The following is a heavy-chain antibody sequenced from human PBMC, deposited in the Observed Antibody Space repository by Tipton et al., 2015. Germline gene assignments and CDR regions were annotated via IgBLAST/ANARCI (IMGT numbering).Heavy chain of an antibody. CDR2: INERDYIT. CDR1: EFTFGDYA. CDR3: AKQYLVGG. J-gene: IGHJ4*02. Sequence: GSLRLSCTASEFTFGDYAMSWFRQAPGKGLEWVSAINERDYITHYADSVRGRFTISRDDSKNTLYLQINSLRAEDTAVYYCAKQYLVGGWGQGTLVTVSS. D-gene: IGHD2-8*02. V-gene: IGHV3-23*01.